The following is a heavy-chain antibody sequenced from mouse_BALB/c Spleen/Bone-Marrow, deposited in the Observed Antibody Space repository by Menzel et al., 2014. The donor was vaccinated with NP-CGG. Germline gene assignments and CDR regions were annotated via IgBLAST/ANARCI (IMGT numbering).Heavy chain of an antibody. CDR3: ARLYGSGYGYAMDY. V-gene: IGHV5-15*02. D-gene: IGHD1-1*01. J-gene: IGHJ4*01. CDR1: GFTFGDYG. Sequence: EVQLVESGGGLVQPGGSRKLSCAASGFTFGDYGMAWVRQAPGKGPEWVAFISNLAYSICYADTVTGRFTISRENAKNTLYLEMSSLRSEDTAMYYCARLYGSGYGYAMDYWGQGTSVTVSS. CDR2: ISNLAYSI.